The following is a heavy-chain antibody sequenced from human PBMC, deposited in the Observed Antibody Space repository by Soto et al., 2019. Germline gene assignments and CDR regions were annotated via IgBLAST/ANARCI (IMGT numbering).Heavy chain of an antibody. CDR3: ARVDDSSGYRYAKFDY. CDR1: GGTFSSYA. CDR2: IIPIFGTA. J-gene: IGHJ4*02. Sequence: GASVKVSCKASGGTFSSYAISWVRQAPGQGLEWMGGIIPIFGTANYAQKFQGRVTITADESTSTAYMELSSLGSEDTAVYYCARVDDSSGYRYAKFDYWGQGTLVTVSS. V-gene: IGHV1-69*13. D-gene: IGHD3-22*01.